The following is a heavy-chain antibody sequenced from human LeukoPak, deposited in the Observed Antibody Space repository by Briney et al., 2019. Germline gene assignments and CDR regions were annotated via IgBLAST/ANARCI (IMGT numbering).Heavy chain of an antibody. J-gene: IGHJ4*02. V-gene: IGHV3-23*01. CDR1: GFTFNNFA. CDR3: AKRRSGVVAAAPDFDF. Sequence: PGGFLRLSCAASGFTFNNFAMTWVRQAPGKGLEWVSAIGGGGASTYYAGSVRGRFTISRDNSKNTLSLQMDSLRAEDTAVYYCAKRRSGVVAAAPDFDFWGQGTLVTASS. CDR2: IGGGGAST. D-gene: IGHD2-2*01.